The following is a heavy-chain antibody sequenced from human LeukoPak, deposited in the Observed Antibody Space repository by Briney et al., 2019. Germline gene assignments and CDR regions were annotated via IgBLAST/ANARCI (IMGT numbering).Heavy chain of an antibody. V-gene: IGHV3-15*01. D-gene: IGHD4-11*01. Sequence: GGSLRLSCAASGFTFSNAGMSWVRQAPGKGLEWVGRIKSKTDGGTTDYAAPVKGRFTISREDSKNTLYLQMNSLKTEDTAVYYCTTYVGAYSNWGDYYYYYMDVWGKGTTVTISS. CDR1: GFTFSNAG. CDR2: IKSKTDGGTT. J-gene: IGHJ6*03. CDR3: TTYVGAYSNWGDYYYYYMDV.